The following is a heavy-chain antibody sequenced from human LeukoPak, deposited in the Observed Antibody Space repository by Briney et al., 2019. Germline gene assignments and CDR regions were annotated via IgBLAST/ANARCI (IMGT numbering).Heavy chain of an antibody. CDR1: GIIFRDAW. Sequence: GGSLRLSCVVSGIIFRDAWMNWVRQTPGKGLEWVSSISSSSSYIYYADSVKGRFTISRDNAKNSLYLQMNSLRAEDTAVYYCARGVEMATPTYGYWGQGTLVTVSS. CDR3: ARGVEMATPTYGY. CDR2: ISSSSSYI. V-gene: IGHV3-21*01. D-gene: IGHD5-24*01. J-gene: IGHJ4*02.